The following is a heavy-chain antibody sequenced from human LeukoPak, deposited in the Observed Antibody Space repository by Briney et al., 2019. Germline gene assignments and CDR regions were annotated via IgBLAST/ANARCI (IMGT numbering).Heavy chain of an antibody. CDR3: AKEQDGGYYFDY. CDR1: GFTFSNYA. V-gene: IGHV3-30*02. J-gene: IGHJ4*02. Sequence: PGGSLRLSCAASGFTFSNYAMHWVRQAPGKGLEWVAFIRYDGSNKNYGDSVKGRFTISRDNSKNTVYVQMNSLRVEDTAVCYCAKEQDGGYYFDYWGQGTLVTVSS. D-gene: IGHD2-15*01. CDR2: IRYDGSNK.